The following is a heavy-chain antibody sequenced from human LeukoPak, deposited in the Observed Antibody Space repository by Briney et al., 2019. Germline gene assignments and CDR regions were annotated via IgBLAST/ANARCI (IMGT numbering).Heavy chain of an antibody. J-gene: IGHJ6*02. CDR1: GFTFSDYY. D-gene: IGHD6-13*01. Sequence: GGSLRLSRSASGFTFSDYYMSWIRQAPGKGLEWVSYISSSSSYTNYADSVKGRFTISRDNAKNSLYLQMNSLRAEDTAVYYCAREFEQSSWYVRGMDVWGQGTTVTVSS. CDR2: ISSSSSYT. CDR3: AREFEQSSWYVRGMDV. V-gene: IGHV3-11*06.